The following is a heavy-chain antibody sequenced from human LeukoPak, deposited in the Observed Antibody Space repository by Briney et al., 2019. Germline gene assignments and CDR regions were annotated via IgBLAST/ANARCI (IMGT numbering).Heavy chain of an antibody. CDR3: AKDRWVAVAGYFDY. CDR2: ISGSGGST. Sequence: GGTLRLSCAASGFTFSSYGMSWVRQAPGKGLEWVSAISGSGGSTYYADSVKGRFTISRDNSKNTLYLQMNSLRGEDTAVYYCAKDRWVAVAGYFDYWGQGTLVTVSS. D-gene: IGHD6-19*01. V-gene: IGHV3-23*01. CDR1: GFTFSSYG. J-gene: IGHJ4*02.